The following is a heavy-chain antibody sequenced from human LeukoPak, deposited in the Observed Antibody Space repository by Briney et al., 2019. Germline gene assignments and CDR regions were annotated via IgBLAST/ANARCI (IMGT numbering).Heavy chain of an antibody. J-gene: IGHJ5*02. CDR1: GFTFSSYA. Sequence: GGSLRLSCAASGFTFSSYAMHWVRQAPGKGLEWVAVISYDGSNKYYADSVKGRFTISRDNSKNTLYLQMNSLRAEDTAVYCCARDRSSGWFDPWGQGTLVTVSS. CDR2: ISYDGSNK. D-gene: IGHD6-19*01. CDR3: ARDRSSGWFDP. V-gene: IGHV3-30-3*01.